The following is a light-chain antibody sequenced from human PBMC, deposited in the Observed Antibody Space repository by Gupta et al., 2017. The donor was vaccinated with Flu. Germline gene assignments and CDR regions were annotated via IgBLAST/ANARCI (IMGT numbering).Light chain of an antibody. V-gene: IGLV2-14*01. Sequence: QSALTQPASVSGSPGQSITISCTGTSSDVGGHNYVSWYQQHSGKAPKLMIYEVRNRPSGVSDRFSGSKSGNTASLTISWLQAEDEADYYCSSYTSTNTPWVFGGGTKLTVL. CDR1: SSDVGGHNY. CDR2: EVR. CDR3: SSYTSTNTPWV. J-gene: IGLJ3*02.